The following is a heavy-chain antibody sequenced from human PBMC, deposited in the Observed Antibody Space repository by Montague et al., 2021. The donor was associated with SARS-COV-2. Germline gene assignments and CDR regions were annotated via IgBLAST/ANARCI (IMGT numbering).Heavy chain of an antibody. V-gene: IGHV4-39*01. D-gene: IGHD2-2*01. CDR1: GGSIRYSSYY. J-gene: IGHJ4*02. CDR2: IYYSGST. Sequence: SETLSHTCTVSGGSIRYSSYYWGWIRQPPGKGLEWIGSIYYSGSTYYXXPVKGRVTISVDTSKNQFSLKLSSVTAADTAVYYCVRGDEYPKIDFCGQGILITVSS. CDR3: VRGDEYPKIDF.